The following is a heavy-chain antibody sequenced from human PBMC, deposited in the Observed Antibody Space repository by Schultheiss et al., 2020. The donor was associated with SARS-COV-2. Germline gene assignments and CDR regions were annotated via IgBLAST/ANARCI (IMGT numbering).Heavy chain of an antibody. CDR3: ARGDFRGYSYGPFDY. D-gene: IGHD5-18*01. CDR1: GFTFSSYA. V-gene: IGHV3-23*01. Sequence: GESLKISCAASGFTFSSYAMSWVRQAPGKGLEWVSAISGSGGSTYYADSVKGRFTISRDNSKNTLYLQMNSLRAEDTAVYYCARGDFRGYSYGPFDYWGQGTLVTVSS. CDR2: ISGSGGST. J-gene: IGHJ4*02.